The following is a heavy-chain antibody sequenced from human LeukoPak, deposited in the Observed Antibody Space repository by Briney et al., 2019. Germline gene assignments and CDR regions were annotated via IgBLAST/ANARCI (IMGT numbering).Heavy chain of an antibody. CDR1: GFTVSSTY. CDR2: LYSGRTT. V-gene: IGHV3-66*02. D-gene: IGHD6-13*01. J-gene: IGHJ4*02. Sequence: GGSLRLSCAASGFTVSSTYMSWVRQAPGKGLEWVSVLYSGRTTYYADSVKGRFTISRDNSKNTLYLQMNSLRAEDTAVYYCARDSNYDYWGQGTLVTVSS. CDR3: ARDSNYDY.